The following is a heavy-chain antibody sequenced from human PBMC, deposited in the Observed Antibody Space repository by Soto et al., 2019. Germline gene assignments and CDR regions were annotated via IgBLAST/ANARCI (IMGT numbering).Heavy chain of an antibody. Sequence: ASVKVSCKASGYTFTGYYMHWVRQAPGQGLEWMGWINPNSGGTNYAQKFQGRVTMTRDTSIRTAYMELSRLRSDDTAVYYCATSSWYPYNWFDPWGQGTLVNVSS. CDR1: GYTFTGYY. J-gene: IGHJ5*02. CDR3: ATSSWYPYNWFDP. V-gene: IGHV1-2*02. CDR2: INPNSGGT. D-gene: IGHD6-13*01.